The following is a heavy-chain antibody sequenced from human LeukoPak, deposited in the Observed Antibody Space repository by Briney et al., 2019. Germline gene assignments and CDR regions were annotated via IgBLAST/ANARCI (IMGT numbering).Heavy chain of an antibody. J-gene: IGHJ4*02. Sequence: SETLSLTCAVYGGSFSGYYWSWIRQPPGKGLEWIGEINHSGSTNYNPSLKSRVTISVDTSKNQFSLKLSSVTAADTAVYYCARHFRHYYGSGSYYRHGYFDYWGQGTLVTVSS. CDR1: GGSFSGYY. CDR3: ARHFRHYYGSGSYYRHGYFDY. CDR2: INHSGST. V-gene: IGHV4-34*01. D-gene: IGHD3-10*01.